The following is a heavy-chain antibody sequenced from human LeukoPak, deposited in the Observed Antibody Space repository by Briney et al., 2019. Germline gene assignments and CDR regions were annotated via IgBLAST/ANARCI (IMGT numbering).Heavy chain of an antibody. J-gene: IGHJ3*02. Sequence: GGSLRLSCAASGFTFSDYYMSWIRQAPGKGLEWVSYISSSSSYTNYADSVKGRFTISRDNAKNSLYLQMNSLRAEDTAVYYCARDKGLVGNDAFDIRRQGTMVTVSS. V-gene: IGHV3-11*05. D-gene: IGHD6-19*01. CDR3: ARDKGLVGNDAFDI. CDR2: ISSSSSYT. CDR1: GFTFSDYY.